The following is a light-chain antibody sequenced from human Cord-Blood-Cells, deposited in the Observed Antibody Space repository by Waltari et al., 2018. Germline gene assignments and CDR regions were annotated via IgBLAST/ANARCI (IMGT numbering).Light chain of an antibody. J-gene: IGLJ3*02. V-gene: IGLV1-40*01. Sequence: QSVLTQPPSVSGAPGQRVTISCTGSSSNIGAGYDVHWYQQLPGTAPKLLIYGNGHRASGVPDRFSGSKSGTSASLAITGLQAEDEADYYCQSYDSSLSGWVFGGGTKLTVL. CDR2: GNG. CDR3: QSYDSSLSGWV. CDR1: SSNIGAGYD.